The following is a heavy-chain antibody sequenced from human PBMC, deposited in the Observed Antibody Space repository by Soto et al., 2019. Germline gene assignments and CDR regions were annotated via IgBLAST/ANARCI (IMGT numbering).Heavy chain of an antibody. Sequence: GGSLRLSCAASGLTFSSYSMNWVRQAPGKGLEWVSSISSSSSYIYYADSVKGRFTISRDNAKNSLYLQMNSLRAEDTAVYYCARDRQRYSSSWYRGTSYYGMDVWGQGTTVTVSS. D-gene: IGHD6-13*01. J-gene: IGHJ6*02. CDR3: ARDRQRYSSSWYRGTSYYGMDV. CDR2: ISSSSSYI. V-gene: IGHV3-21*01. CDR1: GLTFSSYS.